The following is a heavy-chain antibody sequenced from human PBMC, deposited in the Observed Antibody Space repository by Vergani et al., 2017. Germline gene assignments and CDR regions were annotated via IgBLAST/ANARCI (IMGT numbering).Heavy chain of an antibody. CDR2: ISSNGGST. Sequence: VQLVESGGGLVQPGGSLRLSCSASGFTFSSYAMHWVRQAPGKGLEYVSAISSNGGSTYYADSVKGRFTISRDNSKNTLYLQMNSLRAEDTAVYYCAKSYDSSGYYLSFDYWGQGTLVTVSS. V-gene: IGHV3-64*04. D-gene: IGHD3-22*01. J-gene: IGHJ4*02. CDR3: AKSYDSSGYYLSFDY. CDR1: GFTFSSYA.